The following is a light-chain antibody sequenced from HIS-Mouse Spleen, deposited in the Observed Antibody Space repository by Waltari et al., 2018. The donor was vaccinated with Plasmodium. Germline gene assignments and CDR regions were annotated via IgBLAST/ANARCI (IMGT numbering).Light chain of an antibody. CDR1: SSDVGSYNL. V-gene: IGLV2-23*01. Sequence: QSALTQPASVSGSPGPSITIPCTGTSSDVGSYNLVSWYQQHPGKAPKFMFSQGSKRPSGVSNRFSGSKSGNTASLTISGLQAEDEADYYCCSYAGSSTWVFGGGTKLTVL. J-gene: IGLJ3*02. CDR2: QGS. CDR3: CSYAGSSTWV.